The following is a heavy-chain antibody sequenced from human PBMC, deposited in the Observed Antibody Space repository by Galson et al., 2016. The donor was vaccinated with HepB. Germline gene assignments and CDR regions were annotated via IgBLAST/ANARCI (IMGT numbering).Heavy chain of an antibody. CDR3: ARAMGGPHYYYGMDV. V-gene: IGHV4-4*02. CDR2: IYHTGST. J-gene: IGHJ6*02. Sequence: WTWVRQPLGKGLEWIGEIYHTGSTTYNPSLKSRVTISVDKSKNQFSLKLSSVIAADTAVYYCARAMGGPHYYYGMDVWGQGTTVTVSS. D-gene: IGHD3-10*01.